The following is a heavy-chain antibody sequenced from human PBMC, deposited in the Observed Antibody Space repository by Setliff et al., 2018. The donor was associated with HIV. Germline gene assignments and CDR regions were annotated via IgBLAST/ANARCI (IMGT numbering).Heavy chain of an antibody. CDR1: GGHLSDYF. CDR2: ISPSGGA. V-gene: IGHV4-34*01. Sequence: SETLSLTCASFGGHLSDYFWTWLRQPPGKGLEWIGHISPSGGADYSPSLKTRAAISLVTSRSQIVLRLSSVAAADTATYYCARGVTLGRGVIAESPLYVMDVWGEGTPVTVSS. J-gene: IGHJ6*03. CDR3: ARGVTLGRGVIAESPLYVMDV. D-gene: IGHD3-10*01.